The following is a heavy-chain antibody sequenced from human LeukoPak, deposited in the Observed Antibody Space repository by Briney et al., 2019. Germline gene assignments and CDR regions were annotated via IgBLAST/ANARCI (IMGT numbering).Heavy chain of an antibody. Sequence: ASVKVSCKASGYTFTSYDINWVRQATGQGLEWMGWMNPNSGNTGYAQKFQGRVTITRNTSISTAYMELGSLRSEDTAVYYCARVRNYYYMDVWGKGTTVTVSS. V-gene: IGHV1-8*03. CDR2: MNPNSGNT. CDR3: ARVRNYYYMDV. J-gene: IGHJ6*03. D-gene: IGHD4-17*01. CDR1: GYTFTSYD.